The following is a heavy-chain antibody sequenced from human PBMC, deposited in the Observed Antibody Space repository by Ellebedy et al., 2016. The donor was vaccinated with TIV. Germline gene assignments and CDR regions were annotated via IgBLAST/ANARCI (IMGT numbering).Heavy chain of an antibody. CDR3: ARRGSYGDYAVQINSWFDP. Sequence: GESLKISCAASGFSFRSYWMSWVRQAPGKGLEWVANIYQDGSDEYYVDSVKGRFTISRDNGNKALFLQMNSLRVEDTAVYYCARRGSYGDYAVQINSWFDPWGQGTLVTVSS. CDR2: IYQDGSDE. J-gene: IGHJ5*02. V-gene: IGHV3-7*01. D-gene: IGHD4-17*01. CDR1: GFSFRSYW.